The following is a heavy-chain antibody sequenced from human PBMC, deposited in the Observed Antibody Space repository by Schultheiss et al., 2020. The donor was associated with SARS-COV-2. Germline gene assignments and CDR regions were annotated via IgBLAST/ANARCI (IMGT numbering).Heavy chain of an antibody. V-gene: IGHV4-34*01. D-gene: IGHD2-8*02. Sequence: GSLRLSCAVYGGSFSGYYWSWIRQPPGKGLEWIGEINHSGSTNYNPSLKSRVTISVDTSKNQFSLKLSSVTAADTAVYYCASLVFDYWGQGTLVTVSS. CDR1: GGSFSGYY. J-gene: IGHJ4*02. CDR3: ASLVFDY. CDR2: INHSGST.